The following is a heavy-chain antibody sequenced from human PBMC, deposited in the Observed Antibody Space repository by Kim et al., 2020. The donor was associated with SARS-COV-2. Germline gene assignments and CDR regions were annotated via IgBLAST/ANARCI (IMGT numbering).Heavy chain of an antibody. CDR1: GFTFSSYA. CDR3: AKAPYSSSWYFDY. D-gene: IGHD6-13*01. J-gene: IGHJ4*02. CDR2: ISGSGGST. Sequence: GGSLRLSCAASGFTFSSYAMSWVRQAPGKGLEWVSAISGSGGSTYYADSVKGQFTISRDNSKNTLYLQMNSLRAEDTAVYYCAKAPYSSSWYFDYWGQGTLVTVSS. V-gene: IGHV3-23*01.